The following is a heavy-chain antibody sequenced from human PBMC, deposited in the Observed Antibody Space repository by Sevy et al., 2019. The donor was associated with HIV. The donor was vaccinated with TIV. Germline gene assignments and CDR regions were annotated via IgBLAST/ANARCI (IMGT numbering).Heavy chain of an antibody. D-gene: IGHD2-15*01. J-gene: IGHJ4*02. CDR1: GFTVSDAW. V-gene: IGHV3-15*01. CDR2: IKSKTDGGTT. CDR3: TLEGLYCSGGTCYSEGFDS. Sequence: GGSLRLSCAAFGFTVSDAWMSWVRQAPGKGLQWVGRIKSKTDGGTTDYVTPVKGRFTISRDDSKNTLYLQINSLKTEDTAVYYCTLEGLYCSGGTCYSEGFDSWGQGHWSPSPQ.